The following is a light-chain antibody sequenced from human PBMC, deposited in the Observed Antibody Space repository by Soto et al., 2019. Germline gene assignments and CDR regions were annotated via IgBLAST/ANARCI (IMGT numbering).Light chain of an antibody. CDR3: QQYGSSPPWT. J-gene: IGKJ1*01. Sequence: EIVLTQSPGTLSLSPGERATLSRRASQSVSSSYLAWYQQKPGQAPRLLIYGACSRATGIADRFSGSGSGTDFTLTISRLGLEDFAVYYCQQYGSSPPWTFGQVTKVEIK. V-gene: IGKV3-20*01. CDR1: QSVSSSY. CDR2: GAC.